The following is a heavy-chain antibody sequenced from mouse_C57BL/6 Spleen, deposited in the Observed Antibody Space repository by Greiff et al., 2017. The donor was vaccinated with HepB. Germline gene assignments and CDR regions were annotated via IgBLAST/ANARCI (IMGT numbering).Heavy chain of an antibody. D-gene: IGHD2-5*01. J-gene: IGHJ4*01. V-gene: IGHV1-42*01. Sequence: EVQLQQSGPELVKPGASVKISCKASGYSFTGYYMNWVKQSPEKGLEWIGEINPSTGGTTYNQKFKAKATLTVDKSSSTAYMQLKSLTSEDSAVYNGADSNFGDYDSMDYWGQGTTVTVSS. CDR2: INPSTGGT. CDR3: ADSNFGDYDSMDY. CDR1: GYSFTGYY.